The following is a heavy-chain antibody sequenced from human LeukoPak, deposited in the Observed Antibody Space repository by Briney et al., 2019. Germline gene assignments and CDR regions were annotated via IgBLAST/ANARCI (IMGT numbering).Heavy chain of an antibody. J-gene: IGHJ4*02. Sequence: ASVKVSCKASGYTFTGYYMHWVRQAPGQGLEWMGWISTYNGDTNYAQKLQGRVSMTTDTSTSTAYMELRSLRSDDTAMYYCARDWDTFSSSWFPAGYWGQGTLVTVSS. D-gene: IGHD6-13*01. CDR2: ISTYNGDT. CDR3: ARDWDTFSSSWFPAGY. V-gene: IGHV1-18*04. CDR1: GYTFTGYY.